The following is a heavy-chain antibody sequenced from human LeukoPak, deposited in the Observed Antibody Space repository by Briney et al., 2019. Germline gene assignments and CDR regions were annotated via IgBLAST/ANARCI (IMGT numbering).Heavy chain of an antibody. CDR2: ISGSGGST. J-gene: IGHJ4*02. CDR3: AKSMVRGIIILDFDY. V-gene: IGHV3-23*01. D-gene: IGHD3-10*01. Sequence: GGSLRLSCAASGFTFSNYAMSWVRQAPGKGLEWVSAISGSGGSTYYADSVKGRFTIPRDNSKDTLYLQMNSLRAEDTAVYYCAKSMVRGIIILDFDYWGQGTLVTVSS. CDR1: GFTFSNYA.